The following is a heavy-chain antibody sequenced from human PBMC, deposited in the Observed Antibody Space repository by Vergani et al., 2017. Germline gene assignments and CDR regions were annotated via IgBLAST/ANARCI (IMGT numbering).Heavy chain of an antibody. CDR1: GITFKNAW. CDR3: ARDSQTVAGMRYGMDV. CDR2: ISGPGLST. D-gene: IGHD6-19*01. V-gene: IGHV3-23*04. J-gene: IGHJ6*02. Sequence: EVQVVESGGGLIKPGGSLRLSCVVSGITFKNAWINWVRQAPGRGLAWVSSISGPGLSTYYADSVKGRFTISRDNSKNTLYLQMNSLRAEDTAVYYCARDSQTVAGMRYGMDVWGQGTTVTVSS.